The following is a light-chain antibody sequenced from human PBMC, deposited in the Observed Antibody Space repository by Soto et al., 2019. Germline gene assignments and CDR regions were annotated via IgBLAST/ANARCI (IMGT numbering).Light chain of an antibody. J-gene: IGLJ1*01. CDR1: GSDIGSYNY. V-gene: IGLV2-14*03. CDR2: DVT. CDR3: NSYTSASTYV. Sequence: QSALTQPASVSGSRGQSITISCTGTGSDIGSYNYVSWYQHHPGKVPKFIIYDVTNRPSGVSDRFSGSKSGNTASLTISGLQAEDEADYYCNSYTSASTYVFGTGTKLTVL.